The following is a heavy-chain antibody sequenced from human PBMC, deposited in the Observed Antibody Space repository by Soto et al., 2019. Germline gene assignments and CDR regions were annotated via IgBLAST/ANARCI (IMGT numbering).Heavy chain of an antibody. CDR1: GDTFKNCV. V-gene: IGHV1-69*01. Sequence: QVQVVQSGVEVRRPGSSVKVSCKASGDTFKNCVISWVRQAPGQGLEWMGGIIPLFGTTDFAQRFQGRLKIKTDESSTTAYMELSRLRSEDTATYYCAAELGFGKLSVVWGQGTTVIVSS. J-gene: IGHJ6*02. CDR3: AAELGFGKLSVV. CDR2: IIPLFGTT. D-gene: IGHD3-10*01.